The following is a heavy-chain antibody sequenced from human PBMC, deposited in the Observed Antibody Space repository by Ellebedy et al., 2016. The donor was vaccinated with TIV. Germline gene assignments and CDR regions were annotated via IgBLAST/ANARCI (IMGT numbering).Heavy chain of an antibody. Sequence: GESLKISXVASGFTFSRYSMAWVRQAPGKGLEWVSFISSGSNFKYYADSVRGRFTISRDNAKNSLYLQMNSLRGEDTAVYYCAGLPAISDYFFHYYMDVWGKGTSVSVSS. CDR1: GFTFSRYS. D-gene: IGHD2-21*01. J-gene: IGHJ6*03. CDR2: ISSGSNFK. V-gene: IGHV3-21*06. CDR3: AGLPAISDYFFHYYMDV.